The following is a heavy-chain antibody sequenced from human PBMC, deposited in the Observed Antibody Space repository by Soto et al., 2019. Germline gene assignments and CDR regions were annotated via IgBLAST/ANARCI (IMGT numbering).Heavy chain of an antibody. CDR1: GFSLSTPAVG. Sequence: SGPTLVNPTETLTLTCTFSGFSLSTPAVGVGWIRQPPGKALEWLALIYWDDDKRYSPSLRSRLTITKDTSKNQVVLTMTNMDPVDTATYYCIQSRCGGDCLQSYASYYYYGMDVWGQGTTVTVSS. J-gene: IGHJ6*02. D-gene: IGHD2-21*02. CDR2: IYWDDDK. V-gene: IGHV2-5*02. CDR3: IQSRCGGDCLQSYASYYYYGMDV.